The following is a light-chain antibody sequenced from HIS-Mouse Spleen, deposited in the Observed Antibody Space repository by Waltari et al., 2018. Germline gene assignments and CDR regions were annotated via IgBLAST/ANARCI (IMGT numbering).Light chain of an antibody. CDR1: ALPKQY. V-gene: IGLV3-10*01. CDR3: YSTDSSGNWV. Sequence: VLTQPPSVSVSPGQTARITCSGDALPKQYAYWYQQKSGQAPVLVIYEDSKRPSGIPERFSGSSSGTMATLTISGAQVEDEADYYCYSTDSSGNWVFGGGTKLTVL. J-gene: IGLJ3*02. CDR2: EDS.